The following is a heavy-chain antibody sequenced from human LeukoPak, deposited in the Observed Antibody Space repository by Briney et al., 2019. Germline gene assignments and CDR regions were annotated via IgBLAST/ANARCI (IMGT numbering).Heavy chain of an antibody. CDR3: ARRGQPYYYDSSGYKSAFDI. J-gene: IGHJ3*02. V-gene: IGHV5-51*01. Sequence: GESLKISCKGSGYSFTSYWIGWVRQMPGKGLEWMGIIYPGDSDSRYSPSFQGQVTISADKSISTAYLQWNSLKASDTAMYYCARRGQPYYYDSSGYKSAFDIWGQGTMVTVSS. D-gene: IGHD3-22*01. CDR2: IYPGDSDS. CDR1: GYSFTSYW.